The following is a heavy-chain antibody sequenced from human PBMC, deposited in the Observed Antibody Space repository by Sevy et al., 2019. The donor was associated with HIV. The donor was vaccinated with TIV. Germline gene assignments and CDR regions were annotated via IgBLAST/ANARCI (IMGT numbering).Heavy chain of an antibody. CDR2: VKQDMSEK. V-gene: IGHV3-7*01. CDR1: GFTFSSNW. Sequence: GGSLRLSCVTSGFTFSSNWMTWVRQAPGKGLEWVANVKQDMSEKYYADSVKGRFTISRDNAKNSLYLEMNSLRAEDTAVYYCARAQQITMLVVIGGLYFDFWGQGTLVTVSS. J-gene: IGHJ4*02. D-gene: IGHD3-22*01. CDR3: ARAQQITMLVVIGGLYFDF.